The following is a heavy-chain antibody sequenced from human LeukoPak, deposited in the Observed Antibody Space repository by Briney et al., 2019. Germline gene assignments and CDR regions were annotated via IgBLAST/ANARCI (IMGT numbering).Heavy chain of an antibody. V-gene: IGHV1-18*01. CDR1: GYTFTSYG. CDR3: ARGPPYYYRSGSNIPPDY. J-gene: IGHJ4*02. D-gene: IGHD3-10*01. Sequence: ASVKVSCKASGYTFTSYGISWLRQAPGQGLEWMGWISAYNGNTNYAQKLQGRVTMTTDTSTSTAYMELRSLRSDDTAVYYCARGPPYYYRSGSNIPPDYWGQGTLVTVSS. CDR2: ISAYNGNT.